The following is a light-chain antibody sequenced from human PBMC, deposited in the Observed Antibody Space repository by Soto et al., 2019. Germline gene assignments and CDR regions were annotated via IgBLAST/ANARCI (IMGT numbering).Light chain of an antibody. CDR3: SSYTSSSTL. V-gene: IGLV2-14*01. J-gene: IGLJ1*01. CDR1: SSDVGGYNY. Sequence: YALAQPASVSWSPGQSITISCTVTSSDVGGYNYVSWYQQHPGKAPKLMIYAVTDRPSGVSSRFSGPKSGNTASLTISGLQAEDEADYYCSSYTSSSTLFGTGTKVTVL. CDR2: AVT.